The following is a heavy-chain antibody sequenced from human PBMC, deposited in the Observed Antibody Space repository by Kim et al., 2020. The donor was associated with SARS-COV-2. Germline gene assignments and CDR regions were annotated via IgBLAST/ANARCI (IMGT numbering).Heavy chain of an antibody. CDR3: ARAITGVYYFDY. J-gene: IGHJ4*02. D-gene: IGHD7-27*01. V-gene: IGHV4-31*03. CDR1: GGSFSSGDYYY. Sequence: SETLSLTCTVSGGSFSSGDYYYWSWIRQHPGKGLGWIGYTYNSGGTYYNPSLMSRVTLSIDTSKNHFSLKLSSVTAADTAVYFCARAITGVYYFDYWGQGTLVTVSS. CDR2: TYNSGGT.